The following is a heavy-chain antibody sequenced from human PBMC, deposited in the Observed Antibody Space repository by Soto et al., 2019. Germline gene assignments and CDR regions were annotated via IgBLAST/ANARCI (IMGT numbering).Heavy chain of an antibody. Sequence: QLQLQESGPGLVKPSETLSLTCTVSGGSISSSSYYWGWIRQPPGKGLEWIGSIYYSGSTYYNPSLKSRVTISVDTSKNQFSLKLSSVTAADTAVYYCERLLSEWELSPAIFDYWGQGTLVTVSS. CDR2: IYYSGST. CDR1: GGSISSSSYY. CDR3: ERLLSEWELSPAIFDY. J-gene: IGHJ4*02. D-gene: IGHD1-26*01. V-gene: IGHV4-39*01.